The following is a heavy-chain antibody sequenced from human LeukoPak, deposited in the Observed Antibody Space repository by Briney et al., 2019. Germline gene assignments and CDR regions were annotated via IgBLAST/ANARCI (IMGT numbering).Heavy chain of an antibody. Sequence: GGSLRLSCAASGSTVSSNYMTWVRQAPGKGLEWVSVIYSGGNTYYADSVKGRFTISRDNSKNTLYLQMNSLRDEDTAVYYCARGTRVDSSGWYFFDYWGQGTLVTVSS. CDR2: IYSGGNT. CDR3: ARGTRVDSSGWYFFDY. D-gene: IGHD6-19*01. J-gene: IGHJ4*02. CDR1: GSTVSSNY. V-gene: IGHV3-53*01.